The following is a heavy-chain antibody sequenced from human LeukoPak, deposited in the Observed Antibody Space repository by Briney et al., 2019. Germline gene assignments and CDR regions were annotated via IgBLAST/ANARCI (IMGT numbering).Heavy chain of an antibody. CDR1: GFTFSSYA. V-gene: IGHV3-23*01. CDR2: ISGSGGST. Sequence: GGSLRLSCAASGFTFSSYAMSWVRQAPGKGLEWVSAISGSGGSTYYADSVKGRFTISRDNSKNTLYLQMNSLRAEDTAVYYCAKDSDLLWFGEFYGMDVWGQGTTVTVSS. CDR3: AKDSDLLWFGEFYGMDV. D-gene: IGHD3-10*01. J-gene: IGHJ6*02.